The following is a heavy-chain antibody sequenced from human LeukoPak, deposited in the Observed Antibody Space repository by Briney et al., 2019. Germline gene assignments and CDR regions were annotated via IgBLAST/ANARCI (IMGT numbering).Heavy chain of an antibody. CDR2: IYYSGST. CDR1: GGSISSGGYY. CDR3: ARNRDGYNSFDY. Sequence: SQTLSLTCAVSGGSISSGGYYWSWIRQHPGKGLEWIGYIYYSGSTYYNPSLKSRVTISVDTSKNQFSLKLSSVTAADTAVYYCARNRDGYNSFDYWGQGTLVTVSS. D-gene: IGHD5-24*01. J-gene: IGHJ4*02. V-gene: IGHV4-31*11.